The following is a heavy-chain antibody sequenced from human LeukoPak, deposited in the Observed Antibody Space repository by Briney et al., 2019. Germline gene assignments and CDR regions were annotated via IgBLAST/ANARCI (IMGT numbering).Heavy chain of an antibody. V-gene: IGHV5-51*01. D-gene: IGHD3-3*01. Sequence: GESLKISCKGSGYSFTNYWIGWVRQMPGKGLEWMGIIYPGDSDTRYSPSFQGQVTISDDKSISTAYLQWSSLKASDTAMYYCARPGITIFGVASVAFDIWGQGTMVTVSS. CDR2: IYPGDSDT. CDR3: ARPGITIFGVASVAFDI. CDR1: GYSFTNYW. J-gene: IGHJ3*02.